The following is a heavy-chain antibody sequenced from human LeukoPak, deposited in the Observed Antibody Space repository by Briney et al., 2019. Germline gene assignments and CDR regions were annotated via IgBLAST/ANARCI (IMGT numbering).Heavy chain of an antibody. CDR2: FDPEDGET. CDR3: ATDRYDFWSGSTGPRFDP. CDR1: GYTLTELS. D-gene: IGHD3-3*01. V-gene: IGHV1-24*01. Sequence: ASVKVSCKVSGYTLTELSMHWVRQAPGKGLEWMGGFDPEDGETIYAQKFQGRVTMTEDTSTDTACMELSSLRSEDTAVYYRATDRYDFWSGSTGPRFDPWGQGTLVTVSS. J-gene: IGHJ5*02.